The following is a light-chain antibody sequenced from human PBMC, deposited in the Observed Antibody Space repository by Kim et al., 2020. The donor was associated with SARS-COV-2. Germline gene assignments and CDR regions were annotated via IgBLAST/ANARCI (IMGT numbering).Light chain of an antibody. J-gene: IGLJ2*01. CDR1: NIGSKN. Sequence: SYELTQPLSVSVALGQTARITCGGNNIGSKNVHWYQQKPGQAPVLVIYRDSNRPSGIPERFSGSNSGNTATLTISRAQAGDEADYYGQVWDSSVVFGGGTQLTVL. CDR2: RDS. V-gene: IGLV3-9*01. CDR3: QVWDSSVV.